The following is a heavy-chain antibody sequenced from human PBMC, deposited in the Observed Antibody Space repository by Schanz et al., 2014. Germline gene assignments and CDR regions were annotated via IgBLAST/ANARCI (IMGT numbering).Heavy chain of an antibody. CDR3: ARVHIATYRYNSPGAFDI. Sequence: QLMQSGSEVRKPGASVKVSCKASGYIFGSHGMTWVRQAPGQGPELMGWINAHTGNTQYAQKFQGRVNMTRDTATTTVHLELTRLRSDDTAIYYCARVHIATYRYNSPGAFDIWGQGTRVTVSS. CDR1: GYIFGSHG. V-gene: IGHV1-18*01. CDR2: INAHTGNT. D-gene: IGHD3-16*02. J-gene: IGHJ3*02.